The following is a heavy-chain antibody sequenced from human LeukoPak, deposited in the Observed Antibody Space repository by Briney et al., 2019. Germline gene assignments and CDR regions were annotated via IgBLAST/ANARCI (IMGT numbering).Heavy chain of an antibody. CDR3: ARVCGGDCSDAFDI. Sequence: PSETLSLTCTVSGGSISSYYWSWIRQPPGKGLEWIGYIYYSGSTNYNPSLKSRVTISVDTSESQFSLKLSSVTAADTAVYYCARVCGGDCSDAFDIWGQGTMVTVSS. CDR1: GGSISSYY. CDR2: IYYSGST. D-gene: IGHD2-21*02. J-gene: IGHJ3*02. V-gene: IGHV4-59*01.